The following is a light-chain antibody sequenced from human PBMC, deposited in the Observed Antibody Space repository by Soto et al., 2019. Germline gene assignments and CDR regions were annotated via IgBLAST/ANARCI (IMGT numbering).Light chain of an antibody. J-gene: IGLJ1*01. CDR2: EVS. CDR1: SSDVGGYNY. V-gene: IGLV2-8*01. CDR3: SSYAGSNHNYV. Sequence: QSVLTQPPSASESPGQSVTISCTGTSSDVGGYNYVSWYQQHPGKAPKLMIYEVSTRPSGVPDRFSGSKSGNTASLTVSGLQAEDEDDYYCSSYAGSNHNYVFGTGTKVTVL.